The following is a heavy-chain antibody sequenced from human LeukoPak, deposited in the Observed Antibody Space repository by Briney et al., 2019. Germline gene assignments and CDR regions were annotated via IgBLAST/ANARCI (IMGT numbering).Heavy chain of an antibody. Sequence: GESLKISCKTSGYTFTNYWIAWVRQMPGKGLESMGIIYPGDFDTRYSPSFQGQVTISVDKSISTAYLQWSSLKASDTAMYYCARGRLYWYFDLWGRGTLVTVSS. CDR1: GYTFTNYW. V-gene: IGHV5-51*01. CDR3: ARGRLYWYFDL. J-gene: IGHJ2*01. CDR2: IYPGDFDT.